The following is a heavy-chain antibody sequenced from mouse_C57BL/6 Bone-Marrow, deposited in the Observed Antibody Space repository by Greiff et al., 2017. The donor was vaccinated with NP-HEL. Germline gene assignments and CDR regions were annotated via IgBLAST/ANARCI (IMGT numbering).Heavy chain of an antibody. CDR3: AREDLWPRDYYAMDY. V-gene: IGHV1-81*01. CDR1: GSTFTSYG. Sequence: VQLQQSGAELARPGASVKLSCKASGSTFTSYGISWVKQRTGQGLEWIGEIYPRSGNTYYNEKFKGKATLTADKSSSTAYMELRSLTSEDSAVYFCAREDLWPRDYYAMDYWGQGTSVTVSS. J-gene: IGHJ4*01. CDR2: IYPRSGNT. D-gene: IGHD1-1*02.